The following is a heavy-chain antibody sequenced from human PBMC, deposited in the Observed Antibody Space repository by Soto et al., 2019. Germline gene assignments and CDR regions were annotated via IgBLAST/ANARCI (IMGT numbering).Heavy chain of an antibody. J-gene: IGHJ6*02. CDR2: INHSGST. V-gene: IGHV4-34*01. Sequence: QVQLQQWGAGLLKPSETLSLTCAVYGGSFSGYYWSWIRQPPGKGLEWIGEINHSGSTNYNPSLMSRVTISVDTSKNQFSLKLSSVTAADTAVYYCARVPGGGSGSPQPLYYYGMDVWGQGTTVTVSS. CDR3: ARVPGGGSGSPQPLYYYGMDV. CDR1: GGSFSGYY. D-gene: IGHD3-10*01.